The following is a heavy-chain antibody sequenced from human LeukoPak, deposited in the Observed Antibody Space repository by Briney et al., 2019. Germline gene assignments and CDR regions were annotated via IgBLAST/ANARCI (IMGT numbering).Heavy chain of an antibody. Sequence: GGSLRPSCAASGFTFSTYWMHWVRQAPGKGLVWVSRIKGDGTITTYADSVRGRFTISRDNAKNTLYLQMNRLRAEDTAVYYCARDWSPVPWGQGTLVTVSS. D-gene: IGHD3-3*01. CDR2: IKGDGTIT. J-gene: IGHJ5*02. V-gene: IGHV3-74*03. CDR1: GFTFSTYW. CDR3: ARDWSPVP.